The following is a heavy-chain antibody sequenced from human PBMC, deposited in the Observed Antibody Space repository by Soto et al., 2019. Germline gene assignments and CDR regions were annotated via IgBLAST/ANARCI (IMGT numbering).Heavy chain of an antibody. Sequence: QDQLVQSGVEVKKPGASVKVSCKASGYSFTNYGITWVRQAPGQGFEWMGWISAYNGNTNYAQKFQGRVTMTTDASTRTAYLELRSLRSYDTAGYYCARDRGVAPPVAGNTHYYYYMDVWGKGTTVTVSS. CDR2: ISAYNGNT. CDR1: GYSFTNYG. CDR3: ARDRGVAPPVAGNTHYYYYMDV. J-gene: IGHJ6*03. V-gene: IGHV1-18*01. D-gene: IGHD6-19*01.